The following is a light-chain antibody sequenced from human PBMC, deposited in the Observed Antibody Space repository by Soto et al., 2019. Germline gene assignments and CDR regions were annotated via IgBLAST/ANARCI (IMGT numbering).Light chain of an antibody. Sequence: EIVLTQSPGTLSSSPGERATLSCRASQTISSSQLAWYQQKPGQAPRLLIYGASNRAIGIPDRFSGSGSGTDFTLTISRLEPEDSVVYYCQKYYTSSTFGQGTKVDIK. V-gene: IGKV3-20*01. CDR2: GAS. CDR1: QTISSSQ. CDR3: QKYYTSST. J-gene: IGKJ1*01.